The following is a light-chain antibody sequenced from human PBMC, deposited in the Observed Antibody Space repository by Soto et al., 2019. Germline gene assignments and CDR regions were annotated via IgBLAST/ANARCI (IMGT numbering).Light chain of an antibody. CDR1: QRITTY. CDR2: TAG. Sequence: QMTQSPSSLSASVGDRVTITCRASQRITTYLNWYQQKPGNAPKLLITTAGTLQRGVPSRFSGSGSGTGFTLTITSLQREDFATYFCQQTYSTPYTFGQGTKLEIK. V-gene: IGKV1-39*01. J-gene: IGKJ2*01. CDR3: QQTYSTPYT.